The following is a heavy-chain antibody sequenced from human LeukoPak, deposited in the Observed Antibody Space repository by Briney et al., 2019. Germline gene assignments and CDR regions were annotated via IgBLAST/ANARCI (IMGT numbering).Heavy chain of an antibody. J-gene: IGHJ6*02. CDR2: ISYDGSLQ. CDR1: GFTFSSYS. CDR3: ARGGLIAAGTDYSYGMDV. Sequence: GGSLRLSCAASGFTFSSYSMHWVRQAPGKGLEWVAVISYDGSLQYYADSVKGRFTISRDNSKNTLYLQMSSLRGEDTAVYYCARGGLIAAGTDYSYGMDVWGQGTTVTVSS. V-gene: IGHV3-30-3*01. D-gene: IGHD6-13*01.